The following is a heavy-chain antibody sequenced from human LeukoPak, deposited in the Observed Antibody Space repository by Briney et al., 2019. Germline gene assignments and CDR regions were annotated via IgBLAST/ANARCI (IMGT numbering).Heavy chain of an antibody. D-gene: IGHD3-16*01. Sequence: GGSLRLSCAASGFTFSSYGMSWVRQAPGKGLEWVSAISGSGGSTYYADSVKGRFTISRDNSKNTLYLQMNSLRAEDTAVYYWAKEPSVGGSRGGGYWGQGTLVTVSS. CDR2: ISGSGGST. CDR1: GFTFSSYG. CDR3: AKEPSVGGSRGGGY. V-gene: IGHV3-23*01. J-gene: IGHJ4*02.